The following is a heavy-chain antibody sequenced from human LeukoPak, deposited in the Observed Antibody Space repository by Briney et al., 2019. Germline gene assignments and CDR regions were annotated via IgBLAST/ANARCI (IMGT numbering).Heavy chain of an antibody. CDR2: IYKSGNT. D-gene: IGHD6-19*01. V-gene: IGHV4-59*01. CDR3: ARDGKQWLAAFDY. CDR1: GDSISTYY. J-gene: IGHJ4*02. Sequence: SETLSLTCTVSGDSISTYYWGWIRQSPGKGLEWIGNIYKSGNTNYNPSLKSRVTISIDTSKNQFSLKLSSLSTADTAVYYCARDGKQWLAAFDYWGLGTLVTVSS.